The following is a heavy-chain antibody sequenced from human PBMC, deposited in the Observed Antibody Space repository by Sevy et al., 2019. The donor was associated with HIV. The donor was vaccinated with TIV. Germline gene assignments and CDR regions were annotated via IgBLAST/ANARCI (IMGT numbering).Heavy chain of an antibody. CDR1: GFTFRNFG. CDR3: ARGGSGDYYYYGVDV. D-gene: IGHD3-10*01. CDR2: VSYDGSSK. J-gene: IGHJ6*02. Sequence: GGSLRLSCVGSGFTFRNFGVHWLRQAPGKGLEWLSVVSYDGSSKYYVDSVKGRFIVSRANSKNTLYPQMNSLRTEDTAVYYCARGGSGDYYYYGVDVWGQGTTVTVSS. V-gene: IGHV3-30*03.